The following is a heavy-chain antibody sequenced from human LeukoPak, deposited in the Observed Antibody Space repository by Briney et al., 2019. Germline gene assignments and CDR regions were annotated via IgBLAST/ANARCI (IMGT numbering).Heavy chain of an antibody. CDR1: GGPITTNY. V-gene: IGHV4-4*07. J-gene: IGHJ4*02. CDR2: IYTAGTT. D-gene: IGHD1-7*01. Sequence: SETLSLTCTVSGGPITTNYWSWIRQPAGKGLEWIGRIYTAGTTNYNPSLKSRVTMSVDTSKNQFSLKVSSVTAADTAVYYCARLRGQTTDRRYVDYWGQGTLVTVSS. CDR3: ARLRGQTTDRRYVDY.